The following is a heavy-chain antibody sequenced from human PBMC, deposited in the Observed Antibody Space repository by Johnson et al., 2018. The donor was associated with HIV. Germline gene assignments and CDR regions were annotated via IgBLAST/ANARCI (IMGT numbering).Heavy chain of an antibody. Sequence: VQLVESGGGVVQPGGSLRLSCAASGFTVSSNYMSWVRQAPGKGLEWVSVIYSGGSTWYADSVTGRFTISRDNSKNTLYLQMNSLRAEDTAVYYCAKVLVAGDAFDIWGQGTMVTVSS. J-gene: IGHJ3*02. D-gene: IGHD2-15*01. CDR3: AKVLVAGDAFDI. CDR1: GFTVSSNY. V-gene: IGHV3-66*01. CDR2: IYSGGST.